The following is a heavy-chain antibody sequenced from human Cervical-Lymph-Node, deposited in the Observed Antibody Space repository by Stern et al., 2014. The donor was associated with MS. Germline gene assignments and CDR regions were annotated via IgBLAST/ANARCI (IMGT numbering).Heavy chain of an antibody. CDR1: GGTFSKFP. V-gene: IGHV1-69*01. Sequence: QEQLVQSGAEVTKPGSSEKVSCKASGGTFSKFPSSWVRQAPGQGIEWMGGIFPVFGTPTYAQEFRGRVTITADVSTSTVYMELSSLRSDDTAVYYCALSSETSDRWYSLGYDLWGQGTLVTVSS. CDR2: IFPVFGTP. J-gene: IGHJ5*02. CDR3: ALSSETSDRWYSLGYDL. D-gene: IGHD6-13*01.